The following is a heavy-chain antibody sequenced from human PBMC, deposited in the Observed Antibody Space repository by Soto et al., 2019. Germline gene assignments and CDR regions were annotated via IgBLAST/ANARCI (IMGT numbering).Heavy chain of an antibody. D-gene: IGHD3-22*01. CDR1: GFTFSSYA. CDR2: ISSNGGST. V-gene: IGHV3-64D*08. J-gene: IGHJ3*02. CDR3: VWRPWEDSSVHGAFDI. Sequence: GGSLRLSCSASGFTFSSYAMHWVRQAPGKGLEYVSAISSNGGSTYYADSVKGRFTISRDNSKNTLYLQMSSLRAEDTAVYYCVWRPWEDSSVHGAFDIWGQGTMVTVSS.